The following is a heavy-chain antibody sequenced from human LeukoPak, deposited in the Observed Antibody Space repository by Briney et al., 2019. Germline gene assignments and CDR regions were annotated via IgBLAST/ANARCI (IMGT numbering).Heavy chain of an antibody. CDR2: ISSSSSYI. J-gene: IGHJ6*03. CDR3: ARASGWYERGPDYYYYYMDV. CDR1: GFTFSSYT. Sequence: SGGSLRLSCAASGFTFSSYTMNWVRQAPGKGLQSVSSISSSSSYIYYADSVKGRFTISRDNSKNSLYPQMNSLRAEDTAVYYCARASGWYERGPDYYYYYMDVWAKGPRSPSP. V-gene: IGHV3-21*01. D-gene: IGHD6-19*01.